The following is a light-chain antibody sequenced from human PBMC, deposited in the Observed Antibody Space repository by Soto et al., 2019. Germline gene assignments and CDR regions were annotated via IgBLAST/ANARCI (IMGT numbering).Light chain of an antibody. J-gene: IGKJ1*01. CDR3: QQYSDWPPWT. V-gene: IGKV3-15*01. CDR1: ENINNR. Sequence: EVVMTQSPATLSVSPGERATLGCWSSENINNRLAWYQQTPGQAPRLLIYGASTRATGIPDRFRGSGSGTEFTLTIGSLQSEDFAVYYCQQYSDWPPWTFGQGTKVDIK. CDR2: GAS.